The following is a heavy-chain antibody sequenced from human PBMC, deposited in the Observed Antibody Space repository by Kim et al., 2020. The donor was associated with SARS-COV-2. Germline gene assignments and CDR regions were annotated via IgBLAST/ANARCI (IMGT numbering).Heavy chain of an antibody. CDR1: GGTFSSYA. CDR2: IIPIFGTA. J-gene: IGHJ4*02. V-gene: IGHV1-69*13. Sequence: SVKVSCKASGGTFSSYAISCVRQAPGQGLEWMGGIIPIFGTANYAQKFQGRVTITADESTSTAYMELSSLRLEDTAVYYCARGYSSSWSPWDYWCQGTLGIVAS. D-gene: IGHD6-13*01. CDR3: ARGYSSSWSPWDY.